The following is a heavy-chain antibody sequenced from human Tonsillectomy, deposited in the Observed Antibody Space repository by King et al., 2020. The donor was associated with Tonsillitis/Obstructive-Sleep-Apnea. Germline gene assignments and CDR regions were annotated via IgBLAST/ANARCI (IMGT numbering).Heavy chain of an antibody. CDR2: ISYDGSNK. D-gene: IGHD4-17*01. CDR1: GFTFSSYG. V-gene: IGHV3-30*18. CDR3: AKDPNYGDYGSWWYFDL. Sequence: QLVQSGGGVVQPRRSLRLSCAASGFTFSSYGMHWVRQAPGKGLEWVAVISYDGSNKYYADSVKGRFTISRDNSKSTLYLQMNSLRAEDTAVYYCAKDPNYGDYGSWWYFDLWGRGTLVTVSS. J-gene: IGHJ2*01.